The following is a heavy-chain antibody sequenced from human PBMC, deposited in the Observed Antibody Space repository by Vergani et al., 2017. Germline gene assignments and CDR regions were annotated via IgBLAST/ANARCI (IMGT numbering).Heavy chain of an antibody. D-gene: IGHD6-19*01. Sequence: QVQLQESGPGLVRPSETLSLTCTVSGGSLSGYYWNWIRQTPGEGLEWIGYVEDSGYFNYNPSLKTRVSMSSDTSNNQFSLMLSSVTAADTAVYYCARDSPSSGWPNDAFDIWGQGTMVTVSS. CDR1: GGSLSGYY. V-gene: IGHV4-59*12. CDR2: VEDSGYF. J-gene: IGHJ3*02. CDR3: ARDSPSSGWPNDAFDI.